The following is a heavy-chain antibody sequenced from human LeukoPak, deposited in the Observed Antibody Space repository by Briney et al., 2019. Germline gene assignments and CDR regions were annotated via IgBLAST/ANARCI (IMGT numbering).Heavy chain of an antibody. J-gene: IGHJ5*02. CDR1: GFTFSSYA. Sequence: GGSLRLSCAASGFTFSSYAMSWVRQAPGKGLEWVSAISGSGGSTYYADSVKGRFTISRDNSKNTLYLQMNSLRAEDTAVYYCASYPYCSSTSCYTIFNNWFDPWGQGTLVTVSS. D-gene: IGHD2-2*02. CDR3: ASYPYCSSTSCYTIFNNWFDP. CDR2: ISGSGGST. V-gene: IGHV3-23*01.